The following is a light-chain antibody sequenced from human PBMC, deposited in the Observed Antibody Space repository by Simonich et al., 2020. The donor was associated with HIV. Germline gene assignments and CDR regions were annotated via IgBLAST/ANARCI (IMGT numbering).Light chain of an antibody. CDR1: QSVSSN. CDR3: QQYNKWPT. CDR2: GAS. V-gene: IGKV3-15*01. Sequence: EIVMTQSPVTLSVSPGERATLSCRASQSVSSNLVWYQQKAGQAPRPLIHGASTRATGIPGRFSGSGSGTEFTLTISSMQSEDFAVYYCQQYNKWPTFGGGTKVEIK. J-gene: IGKJ4*01.